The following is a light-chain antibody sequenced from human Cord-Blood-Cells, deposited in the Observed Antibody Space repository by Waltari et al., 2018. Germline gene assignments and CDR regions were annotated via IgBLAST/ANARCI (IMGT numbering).Light chain of an antibody. V-gene: IGKV3-20*01. CDR2: GAS. J-gene: IGKJ1*01. Sequence: EIVLKQSPGTLALSPGERATLSCRASQSVSSSYSAWYQQKPGQAPRLLSYGASSRATGIPDRFSGSGSGTDFTLTISRLEPEDFAVYYCQQYGSSPWTFGQGTKVEIK. CDR1: QSVSSSY. CDR3: QQYGSSPWT.